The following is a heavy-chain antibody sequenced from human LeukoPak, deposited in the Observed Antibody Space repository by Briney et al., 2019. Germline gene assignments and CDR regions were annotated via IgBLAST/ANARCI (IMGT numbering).Heavy chain of an antibody. CDR3: ASGGSGYNYYYYYYMDV. CDR2: IYTSGST. Sequence: PSETLSLTCTVSGGSISSYYWSWIRQPAGKGLEWIGRIYTSGSTNYNPSLKSRVTMSVDTSKNQFSLKLSSVTAADTAVYYCASGGSGYNYYYYYYMDVWGKGTTVTVSS. CDR1: GGSISSYY. D-gene: IGHD3-3*01. J-gene: IGHJ6*03. V-gene: IGHV4-4*07.